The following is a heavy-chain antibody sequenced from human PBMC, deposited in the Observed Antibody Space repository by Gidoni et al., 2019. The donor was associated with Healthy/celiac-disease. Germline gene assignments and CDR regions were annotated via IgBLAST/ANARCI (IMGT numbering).Heavy chain of an antibody. CDR3: ARGYSSGWYTY. CDR2: IYYSGST. CDR1: GCSISSSSYY. D-gene: IGHD6-19*01. Sequence: QLQLQESGPGLVKPSETLSLTCTVSGCSISSSSYYWGWIRQPPGKGLEWIGSIYYSGSTYYNPSLKSRVTISVDTSKNQFSLKLSSVTAADTAVYYCARGYSSGWYTYWGQGTLVTVSS. V-gene: IGHV4-39*01. J-gene: IGHJ4*02.